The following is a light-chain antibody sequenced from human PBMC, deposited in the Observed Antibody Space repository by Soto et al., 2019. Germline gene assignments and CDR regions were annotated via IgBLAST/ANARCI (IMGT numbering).Light chain of an antibody. J-gene: IGLJ2*01. V-gene: IGLV1-51*01. CDR1: SPNIGNNY. Sequence: QSVLTQPPSVSAAPGEKVTISCSGSSPNIGNNYVSWYQQLPGIPPKLLIYDNDNRPSGIPDRFSGSKSGTSATLGITGLQTGDEADYYCATWDSSLSAGVFGGGTKVTVL. CDR3: ATWDSSLSAGV. CDR2: DND.